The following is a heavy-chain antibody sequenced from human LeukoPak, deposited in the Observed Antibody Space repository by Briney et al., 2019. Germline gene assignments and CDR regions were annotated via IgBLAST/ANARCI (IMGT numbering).Heavy chain of an antibody. CDR3: ASSRSNYYDSSGPQTFDY. J-gene: IGHJ4*02. CDR2: IIPIFGTA. Sequence: GSSVKVSCKASGGTFSSYAISWVRQAPGQGLEWMGGIIPIFGTANYAQKFQGRATITTDESTSTAYMELSSLRSEDTAVYYCASSRSNYYDSSGPQTFDYWGQGTLVTVSS. D-gene: IGHD3-22*01. V-gene: IGHV1-69*05. CDR1: GGTFSSYA.